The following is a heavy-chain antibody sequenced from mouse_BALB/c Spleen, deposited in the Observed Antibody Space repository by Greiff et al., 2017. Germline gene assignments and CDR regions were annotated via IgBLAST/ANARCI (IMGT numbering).Heavy chain of an antibody. CDR1: GFSLTGYG. D-gene: IGHD2-14*01. Sequence: QVQLKESGPGLVAPSQSLSITCTVSGFSLTGYGVNWVRQPPGKGLEWLGMIWGDGSTDYNSALKSRLSISKDNSKSQVFLKMNSLQTDDTARYYCARAYYRYDVYFDYWGQGTTLTVSS. J-gene: IGHJ2*01. V-gene: IGHV2-6-7*01. CDR2: IWGDGST. CDR3: ARAYYRYDVYFDY.